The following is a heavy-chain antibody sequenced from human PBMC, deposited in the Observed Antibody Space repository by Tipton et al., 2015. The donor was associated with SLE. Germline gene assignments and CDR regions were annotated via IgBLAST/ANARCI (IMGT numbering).Heavy chain of an antibody. Sequence: SLRLSCAASGFTFSSYSMNWVRQAPGKGLEWASYISSSSSTIYYADSVKGTFTISRDNAKNSLYLQMNSLRAEDTAVYYCARDCGLRVFRRPRRGCFDYGGRGTRVPVSS. CDR3: ARDCGLRVFRRPRRGCFDY. V-gene: IGHV3-48*04. D-gene: IGHD2-8*01. CDR1: GFTFSSYS. CDR2: ISSSSSTI. J-gene: IGHJ4*02.